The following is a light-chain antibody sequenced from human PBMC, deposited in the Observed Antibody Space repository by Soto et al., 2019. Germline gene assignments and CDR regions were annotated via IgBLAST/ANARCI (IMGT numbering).Light chain of an antibody. Sequence: DIVMTQTPLSLSVTPGQPASISCKSSQTLLHFDGKTYLFWYLQKPGQPPQLLMSEVSNRFSGVPDRFSGSGSGTYFTLKISSLEPEDFAVYYCQQRSNWLTWTFGQGTKV. V-gene: IGKV2D-29*01. CDR2: EVS. J-gene: IGKJ1*01. CDR3: QQRSNWLTWT. CDR1: QTLLHFDGKTY.